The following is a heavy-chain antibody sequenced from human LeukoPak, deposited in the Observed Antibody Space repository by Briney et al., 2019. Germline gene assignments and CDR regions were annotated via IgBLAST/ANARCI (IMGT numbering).Heavy chain of an antibody. CDR1: GFTFSSYV. CDR2: ISGSRGST. Sequence: GGSLRLSCAASGFTFSSYVMSGVREAPGKGLEGVSTISGSRGSTYYADSVKGRFTISRDNSKNTLSLQMNSLRAEDTAVYYCAKDLGRYVERISMVRGPPPYENWFQGTLVTVSS. V-gene: IGHV3-23*01. D-gene: IGHD3-10*01. CDR3: AKDLGRYVERISMVRGPPPYEN. J-gene: IGHJ4*02.